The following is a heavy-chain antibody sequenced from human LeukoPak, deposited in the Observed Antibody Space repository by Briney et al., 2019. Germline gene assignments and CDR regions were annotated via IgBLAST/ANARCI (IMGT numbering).Heavy chain of an antibody. J-gene: IGHJ4*02. CDR3: AKNSPYCSGGSCEIDY. CDR1: GFTLSDYC. D-gene: IGHD2-15*01. V-gene: IGHV3-11*04. Sequence: GGSLRLSCAASGFTLSDYCMSWIRQAPGKGLEWVSYISSSGSTIYYADSVKGRFTISRDNAKNSLYLQMNSLRAEDTAVYYCAKNSPYCSGGSCEIDYWGQGTLVTVSS. CDR2: ISSSGSTI.